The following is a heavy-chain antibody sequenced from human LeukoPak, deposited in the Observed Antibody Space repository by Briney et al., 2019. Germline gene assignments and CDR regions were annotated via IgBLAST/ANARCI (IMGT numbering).Heavy chain of an antibody. D-gene: IGHD5-12*01. J-gene: IGHJ4*02. CDR2: INPNSGGT. V-gene: IGHV1-2*02. Sequence: ASVKVSCKASGYTFTGYYMHWVRQAPGQGLEWMGWINPNSGGTNYAQKFQGRVTMTRDTSISTAYMELSRLRSDDTAVYYCARPFSGYEYYFDYWGQGTLVTVSS. CDR3: ARPFSGYEYYFDY. CDR1: GYTFTGYY.